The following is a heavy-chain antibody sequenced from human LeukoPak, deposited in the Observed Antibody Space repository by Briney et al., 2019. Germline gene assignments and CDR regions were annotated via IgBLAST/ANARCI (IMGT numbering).Heavy chain of an antibody. CDR3: ARDLRVRDPGSDP. CDR2: ISSSSSYI. CDR1: GFTFSSYS. D-gene: IGHD3-10*01. J-gene: IGHJ5*02. V-gene: IGHV3-21*01. Sequence: GGSLRLSCAASGFTFSSYSMNWVRQAPGKGLEWVSSISSSSSYIYYADSVKGRFTISRDNAKNSLYLQMNSPRAEDTAVYYCARDLRVRDPGSDPWGQGTLVTVSS.